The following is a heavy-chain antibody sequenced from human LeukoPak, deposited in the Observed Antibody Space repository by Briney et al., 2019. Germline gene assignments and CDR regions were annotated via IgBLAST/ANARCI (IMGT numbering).Heavy chain of an antibody. D-gene: IGHD1-26*01. Sequence: SGTLSLTCTVTGGSISSGVYFWSWIRLPPGKGLESIGYTHDSGSTYYNPSLKSRVTISLDTFKNQFSLKLSSVTAADTAVYYCARHSGRSYYYFDYWGQGTLVTVSS. V-gene: IGHV4-30-4*01. CDR1: GGSISSGVYF. CDR3: ARHSGRSYYYFDY. J-gene: IGHJ4*02. CDR2: THDSGST.